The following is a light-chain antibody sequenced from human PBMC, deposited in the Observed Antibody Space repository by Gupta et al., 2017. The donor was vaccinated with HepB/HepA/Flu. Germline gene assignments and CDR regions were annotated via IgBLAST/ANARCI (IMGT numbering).Light chain of an antibody. J-gene: IGLJ2*01. Sequence: SVLTQPPSASGSPGRGVTVACSGGSSNIGSNTVNWYQQLPGTAPKLLYSNNQRPSGVPDRFSGSKSGTSASLAISGLQSEDEADYYCAAGDDSLNGLVFGGGTKLTVL. CDR3: AAGDDSLNGLV. V-gene: IGLV1-44*01. CDR2: SNN. CDR1: SSNIGSNT.